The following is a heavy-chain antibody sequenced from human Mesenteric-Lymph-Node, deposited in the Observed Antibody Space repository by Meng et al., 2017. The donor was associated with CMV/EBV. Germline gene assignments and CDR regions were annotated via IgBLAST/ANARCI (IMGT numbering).Heavy chain of an antibody. CDR1: GFTFSSYA. J-gene: IGHJ4*02. CDR3: ARGISH. D-gene: IGHD2/OR15-2a*01. V-gene: IGHV3-30-3*01. CDR2: ISYDGSNK. Sequence: GGSLRLSCAASGFTFSSYAMHWVRQAPGKGLEWVAVISYDGSNKYYADSVKGRFTISRDNSKNTLYLQMNSLRAEDTAVYYCARGISHWGQGTLVTVSS.